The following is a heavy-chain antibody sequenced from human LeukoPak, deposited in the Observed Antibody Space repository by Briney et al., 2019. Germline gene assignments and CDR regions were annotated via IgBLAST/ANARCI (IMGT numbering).Heavy chain of an antibody. CDR2: IYWNDDK. CDR1: GFSLSTSGVG. V-gene: IGHV2-5*01. CDR3: ARPLRYFDWLDYFDY. D-gene: IGHD3-9*01. J-gene: IGHJ4*02. Sequence: ESGPTLVNPTQTLTLTCTFSGFSLSTSGVGVGWIRQPPGKALEWLALIYWNDDKRYSPSLKSRLTITKDTSKNQVVLTMTNMDPVDTATYYCARPLRYFDWLDYFDYWGQGTLVTVSS.